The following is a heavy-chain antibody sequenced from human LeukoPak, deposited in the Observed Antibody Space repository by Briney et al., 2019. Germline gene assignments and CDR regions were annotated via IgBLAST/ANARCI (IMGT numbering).Heavy chain of an antibody. J-gene: IGHJ6*02. CDR1: GFTFSSFS. V-gene: IGHV3-21*01. Sequence: GGSLRLSCAASGFTFSSFSMNWVRQARGKGLEWVSSISSSSTYIYYADSVKGRFTISRDKAKNSLYLQMNSLRAEDTAVYYCARGSTVTSYYYYGMDVWGQGTTVTVSS. CDR3: ARGSTVTSYYYYGMDV. D-gene: IGHD4-17*01. CDR2: ISSSSTYI.